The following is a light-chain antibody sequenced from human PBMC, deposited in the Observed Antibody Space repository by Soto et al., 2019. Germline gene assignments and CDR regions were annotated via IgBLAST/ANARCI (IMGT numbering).Light chain of an antibody. Sequence: QSALTQPASVSGSPGQSITISCTGTSSDVGGYNYVSWYQQHPGKAPKLMIYDASNRPSGVSNRFSGSKSGNTASLTISGLQAEDEADYYCSSYTSSSTLEGVVFGGGTKLTVL. CDR2: DAS. CDR1: SSDVGGYNY. J-gene: IGLJ2*01. V-gene: IGLV2-14*01. CDR3: SSYTSSSTLEGVV.